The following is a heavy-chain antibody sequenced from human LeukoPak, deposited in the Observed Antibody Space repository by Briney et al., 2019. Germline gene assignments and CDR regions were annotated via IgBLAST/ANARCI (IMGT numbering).Heavy chain of an antibody. Sequence: GGSLRLSCAASGFSFTTNYISWVRQAPGKGLEWVSVIYSGGVTKYADSVKGRFTISRDTSKNTVYLQIKSLRGEDTAVYYCVRGNSRDGFDIWGQGTMVTVSS. CDR1: GFSFTTNY. V-gene: IGHV3-53*01. D-gene: IGHD6-13*01. J-gene: IGHJ3*02. CDR2: IYSGGVT. CDR3: VRGNSRDGFDI.